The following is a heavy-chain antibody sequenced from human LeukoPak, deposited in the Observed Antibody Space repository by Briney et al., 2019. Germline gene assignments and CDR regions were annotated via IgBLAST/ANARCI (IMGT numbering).Heavy chain of an antibody. D-gene: IGHD3-9*01. Sequence: GGSLRLSCAASGFTFSSYAMTWVRQSPGKGLEWVSAISGGGGSTYYAYYTDSVKGRFTISRDNSKNTLYLQMNSLRAEDTAVYYCAKFYDILTAYFDYWGQGTLVTVSS. V-gene: IGHV3-23*01. CDR3: AKFYDILTAYFDY. CDR2: ISGGGGST. J-gene: IGHJ4*02. CDR1: GFTFSSYA.